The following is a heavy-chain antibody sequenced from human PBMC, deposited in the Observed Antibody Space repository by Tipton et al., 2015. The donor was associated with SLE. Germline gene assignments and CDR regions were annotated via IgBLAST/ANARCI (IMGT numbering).Heavy chain of an antibody. D-gene: IGHD2-2*01. CDR3: ARQVGPAPYYMDV. J-gene: IGHJ6*03. Sequence: QLVQSGAEVKKPGESLKISCKGYGYSFTSYWIGWVRQMPGKGLEWMGIIYPGDSDTRYSPSFQGQVTNSADKSISTAYLQWSSLKAPASTTYYCARQVGPAPYYMDVWGKGTTVTVSS. CDR2: IYPGDSDT. CDR1: GYSFTSYW. V-gene: IGHV5-51*01.